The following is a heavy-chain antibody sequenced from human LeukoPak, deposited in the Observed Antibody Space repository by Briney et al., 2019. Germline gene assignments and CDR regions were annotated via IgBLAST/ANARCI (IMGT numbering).Heavy chain of an antibody. V-gene: IGHV4-39*01. D-gene: IGHD4/OR15-4a*01. J-gene: IGHJ4*02. Sequence: SETLSLTCTVSGGSISGTSYYWGWIRQPPGEGLEWIGSVYYSGTTYYNPSLKSRVTISVDTSKNQFSLKLSSVTAADSAVYYCARRPGEYGGNDFDYWGQGTLVTVSS. CDR1: GGSISGTSYY. CDR3: ARRPGEYGGNDFDY. CDR2: VYYSGTT.